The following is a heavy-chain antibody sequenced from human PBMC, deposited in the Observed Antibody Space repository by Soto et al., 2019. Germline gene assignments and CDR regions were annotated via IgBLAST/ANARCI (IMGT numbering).Heavy chain of an antibody. CDR2: INPSGGST. Sequence: GASVKVSCKASGYTFTSYYMHWVRQAPGQGLEWMGIINPSGGSTSYAQKFQGRVTMTRDTSTSTVYMELSSLRSEDTAVYYCARAQRSKIVVDPGYFDYWGQGTLVTVAS. CDR3: ARAQRSKIVVDPGYFDY. D-gene: IGHD3-22*01. J-gene: IGHJ4*02. V-gene: IGHV1-46*01. CDR1: GYTFTSYY.